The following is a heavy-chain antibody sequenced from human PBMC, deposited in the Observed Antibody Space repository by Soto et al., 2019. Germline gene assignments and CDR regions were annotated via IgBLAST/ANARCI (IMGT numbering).Heavy chain of an antibody. CDR3: ARGLECRGYCLDKPTWFAP. Sequence: QVQLVQSGAEVKKPGSSVKVSCKASGGTFSTYTFSWVRQAPGQGLEWMGRIIPIFGTPYYAQKFQGRVTITADKSTSPVYMELSSLRSDDTAVYFCARGLECRGYCLDKPTWFAPWGQGTLVTVSS. J-gene: IGHJ5*02. CDR2: IIPIFGTP. D-gene: IGHD2-15*01. V-gene: IGHV1-69*06. CDR1: GGTFSTYT.